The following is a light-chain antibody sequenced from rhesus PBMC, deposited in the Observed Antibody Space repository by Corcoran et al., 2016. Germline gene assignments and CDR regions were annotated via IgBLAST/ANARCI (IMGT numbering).Light chain of an antibody. V-gene: IGKV1-94*01. J-gene: IGKJ1*01. CDR2: AAS. CDR1: QGINKE. Sequence: GDRVTVTCRASQGINKELSWYQQKPGKAPTLRIYAASSMQTGVSSRISGSGSGTDYTLTISSLQPEDVAAYYCLQDYTTPWTFGQGTKVEIK. CDR3: LQDYTTPWT.